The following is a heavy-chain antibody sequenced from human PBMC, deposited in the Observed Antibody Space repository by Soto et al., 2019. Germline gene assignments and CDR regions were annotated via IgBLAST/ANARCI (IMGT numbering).Heavy chain of an antibody. J-gene: IGHJ4*02. CDR1: GFTFSSYG. Sequence: GGSLRLSCAASGFTFSSYGMHWVRQAPGKGLEWVAVIWYDGSNKYYEDSVKGRFTISRDNSKNTLYLQMNSLRAEDTAVYYCARESLTTNYYDSSGYYSGGYYFDYWGQGTLVTVSS. V-gene: IGHV3-33*01. D-gene: IGHD3-22*01. CDR3: ARESLTTNYYDSSGYYSGGYYFDY. CDR2: IWYDGSNK.